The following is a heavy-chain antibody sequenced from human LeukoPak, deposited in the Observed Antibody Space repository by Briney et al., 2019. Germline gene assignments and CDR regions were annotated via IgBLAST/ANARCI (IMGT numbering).Heavy chain of an antibody. J-gene: IGHJ4*02. D-gene: IGHD5-24*01. Sequence: PGGSLRLSCAASGFIFSSYEMNWVRQAPGKGLEWVSYISSSGSPIYYADSVKGRFTISRDNAKNSLYLQMNSLRADDTAIYYCARAGEMASNTGSDYWGQGTLVTVSS. V-gene: IGHV3-48*03. CDR3: ARAGEMASNTGSDY. CDR2: ISSSGSPI. CDR1: GFIFSSYE.